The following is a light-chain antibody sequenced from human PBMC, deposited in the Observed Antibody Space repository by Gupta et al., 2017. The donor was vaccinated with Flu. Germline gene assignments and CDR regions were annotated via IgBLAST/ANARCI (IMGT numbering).Light chain of an antibody. CDR3: QIWDSSSDHWV. CDR1: NIGSKS. Sequence: SYVLTQPPSVSVAPGKTATVTCGGNNIGSKSVHWYQQKPGQAPVLVVYDDSDRPSGIPERFSGSNSGNTATLTISRVEAGDEADYYCQIWDSSSDHWVFGTGTKVSVL. V-gene: IGLV3-21*03. CDR2: DDS. J-gene: IGLJ1*01.